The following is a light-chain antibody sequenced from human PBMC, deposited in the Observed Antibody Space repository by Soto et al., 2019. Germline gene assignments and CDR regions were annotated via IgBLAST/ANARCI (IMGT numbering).Light chain of an antibody. CDR2: NNN. CDR3: APLDDSLNGVL. Sequence: QAVLTQPPSASGTPGQRVTISCSGSSSNIGSNTVNWYQQVPGTAPKLLIYNNNQRPSGVPDRFSGSKSGTSASLAISGLQSEDEADYYCAPLDDSLNGVLFGGGTKLTVL. J-gene: IGLJ2*01. V-gene: IGLV1-44*01. CDR1: SSNIGSNT.